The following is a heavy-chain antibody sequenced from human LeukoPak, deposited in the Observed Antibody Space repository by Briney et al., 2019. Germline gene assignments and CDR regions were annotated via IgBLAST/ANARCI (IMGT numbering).Heavy chain of an antibody. J-gene: IGHJ6*02. CDR1: GGSLRSYC. V-gene: IGHV4-59*01. D-gene: IGHD2-15*01. Sequence: SETLSLTCTVSGGSLRSYCWNWIRQPPGKGLEWIGYIYYSGSTDYNPSLRSRVTISVDTSKNQFSLKLSSVTAADTAVYCCARDRRAEDCSGGSCYYYYGMDVWGQGTTVTVSS. CDR3: ARDRRAEDCSGGSCYYYYGMDV. CDR2: IYYSGST.